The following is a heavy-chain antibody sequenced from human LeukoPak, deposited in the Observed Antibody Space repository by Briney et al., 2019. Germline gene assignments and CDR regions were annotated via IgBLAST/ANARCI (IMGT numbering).Heavy chain of an antibody. CDR2: IYYSGST. D-gene: IGHD6-13*01. CDR1: GGSISSSSYF. CDR3: ARQQQLDRVYFDY. Sequence: PSETLSLACTVSGGSISSSSYFWGWIRQPPGKGLEWIGSIYYSGSTYYNPSLKGRVTISVDTSKNQFSLKLSSVTAADTAVYYCARQQQLDRVYFDYWGQGTLVTVSS. J-gene: IGHJ4*02. V-gene: IGHV4-39*01.